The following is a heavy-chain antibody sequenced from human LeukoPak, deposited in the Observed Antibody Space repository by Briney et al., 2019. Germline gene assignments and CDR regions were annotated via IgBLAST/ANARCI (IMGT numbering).Heavy chain of an antibody. V-gene: IGHV4-4*07. D-gene: IGHD4-17*01. CDR2: IYTRGST. Sequence: TSETLSLTCTVSGGSINNYYWSWIRQPAGKGLEWIGRIYTRGSTNYNPSLKSRVTMSVDTSKNQFSLKLSSVTAADTAVYYCARLGADYGVFRVGIMDVWGQGTTVTVSS. J-gene: IGHJ6*02. CDR3: ARLGADYGVFRVGIMDV. CDR1: GGSINNYY.